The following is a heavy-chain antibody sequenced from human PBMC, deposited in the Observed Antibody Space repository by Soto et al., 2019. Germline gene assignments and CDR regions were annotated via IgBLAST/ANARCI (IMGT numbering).Heavy chain of an antibody. D-gene: IGHD2-2*01. V-gene: IGHV3-30-3*01. CDR3: ARAMTYCSSTSCLGWSRMDV. CDR2: ISYDGSNK. J-gene: IGHJ6*02. CDR1: GFTFSSYA. Sequence: GGSLRLSCAASGFTFSSYAMHWVRQAPGKGLEWVAVISYDGSNKYYADSVKGRFTISRDNSKNTLYLQMNSLRAEDTAVYYCARAMTYCSSTSCLGWSRMDVWGQGTTVTVSS.